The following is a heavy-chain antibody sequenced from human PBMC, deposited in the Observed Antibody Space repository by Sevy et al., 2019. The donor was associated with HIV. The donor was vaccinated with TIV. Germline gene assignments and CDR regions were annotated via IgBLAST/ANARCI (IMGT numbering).Heavy chain of an antibody. J-gene: IGHJ5*02. D-gene: IGHD3-3*01. CDR3: ARGPYYDFWSGYYGWFDP. CDR2: IKQDGSEK. V-gene: IGHV3-7*01. CDR1: GFTFSSYW. Sequence: GSLRLSCAASGFTFSSYWMSWVRQAPGKGLEWVANIKQDGSEKYYVDSVKGRFTISRDNAKNSLYLQMNGLRAEDTAVYYCARGPYYDFWSGYYGWFDPWGQGTLVTVSS.